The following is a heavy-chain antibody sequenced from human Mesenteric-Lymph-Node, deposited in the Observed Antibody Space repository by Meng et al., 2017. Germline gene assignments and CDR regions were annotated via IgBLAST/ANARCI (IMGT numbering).Heavy chain of an antibody. CDR2: INHSGST. CDR1: GGSFSGYY. D-gene: IGHD6-19*01. Sequence: SETLSLTCAVYGGSFSGYYWSWIRQPPGKGLEWIGEINHSGSTNYNPSLKSRVTISVDTSKNQFSLKLSSVTAADTAVYYCARRETVAGRYYYYYYGMDVWGQGTTVTVSS. J-gene: IGHJ6*02. CDR3: ARRETVAGRYYYYYYGMDV. V-gene: IGHV4-34*01.